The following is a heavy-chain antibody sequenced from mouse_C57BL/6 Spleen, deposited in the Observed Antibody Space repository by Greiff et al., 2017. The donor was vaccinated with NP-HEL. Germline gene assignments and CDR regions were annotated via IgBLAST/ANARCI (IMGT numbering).Heavy chain of an antibody. CDR3: ARGAFPDFDY. J-gene: IGHJ2*01. CDR1: GYAFSSSW. Sequence: VQLVESGPELVKPGASVKISCKASGYAFSSSWMNWVKQRPGKGLEWIGRIYPGDGDTDYNGKFKGKATLTADKSSSTAYMQLSSLTSEDSAVYFCARGAFPDFDYWGQGTTLTVSS. CDR2: IYPGDGDT. V-gene: IGHV1-82*01.